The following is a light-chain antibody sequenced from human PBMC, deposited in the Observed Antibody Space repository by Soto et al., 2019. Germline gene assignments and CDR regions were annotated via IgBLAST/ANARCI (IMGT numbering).Light chain of an antibody. Sequence: QSALTQPASVSGSPGQSITISCTGTSSDVGGYNYVSWYQQHPGKAPKLTIYDVSNRPSGVSNRFSGSKSGNTASLTISGLQAEDEDDYYCTSYTSSSTVVFGGVTKLTVL. CDR1: SSDVGGYNY. V-gene: IGLV2-14*01. CDR3: TSYTSSSTVV. J-gene: IGLJ2*01. CDR2: DVS.